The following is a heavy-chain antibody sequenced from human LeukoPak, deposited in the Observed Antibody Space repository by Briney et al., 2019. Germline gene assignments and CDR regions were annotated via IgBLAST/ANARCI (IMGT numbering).Heavy chain of an antibody. CDR1: GFTFSSYW. J-gene: IGHJ3*02. Sequence: GGSLRLSCAASGFTFSSYWMSWVRQAPGKGLVCVANIKQDGSEKYYVDSVKGRFTISRDNAENSLYLQMNSLRAEDTAVYYCAREALPYDSSGYSLGDAFDIWGQGTMVTVSS. CDR3: AREALPYDSSGYSLGDAFDI. CDR2: IKQDGSEK. D-gene: IGHD3-22*01. V-gene: IGHV3-7*01.